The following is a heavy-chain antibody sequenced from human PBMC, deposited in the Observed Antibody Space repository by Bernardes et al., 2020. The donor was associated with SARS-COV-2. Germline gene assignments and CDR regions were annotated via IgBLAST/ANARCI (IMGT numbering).Heavy chain of an antibody. CDR2: IYYSGST. V-gene: IGHV4-59*08. D-gene: IGHD3-3*01. J-gene: IGHJ6*02. CDR1: GGSIGSYY. CDR3: ARQDIGAIFGVVITPAGMDV. Sequence: SETLSLTCTVSGGSIGSYYWSWIRQPPGKGLEWIGYIYYSGSTNYNPSLKSRVTISVDTSKNQFSLKLSSVTAADTAVYYCARQDIGAIFGVVITPAGMDVWGQGTTVTVSS.